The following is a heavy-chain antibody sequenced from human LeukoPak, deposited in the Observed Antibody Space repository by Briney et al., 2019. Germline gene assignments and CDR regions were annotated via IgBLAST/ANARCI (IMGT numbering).Heavy chain of an antibody. D-gene: IGHD6-19*01. J-gene: IGHJ6*03. V-gene: IGHV3-49*04. CDR1: GFTFGDYA. CDR2: IRSKAYGGTT. Sequence: GGSLRLSCTASGFTFGDYAMSWVRQAPGKGLEWVGFIRSKAYGGTTEYAASVKGRFTISRDDSKSIAYLQMNSLKTEDTAVYYWTSSIAVPNYYYYYMDVWGKGTTVTVSS. CDR3: TSSIAVPNYYYYYMDV.